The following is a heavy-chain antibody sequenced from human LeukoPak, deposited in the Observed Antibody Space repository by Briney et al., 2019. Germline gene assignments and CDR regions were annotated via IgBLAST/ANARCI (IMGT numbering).Heavy chain of an antibody. CDR3: ARETLAGYDY. V-gene: IGHV3-43*02. D-gene: IGHD6-19*01. J-gene: IGHJ4*02. CDR2: ISGDGVST. CDR1: GFKFDDYA. Sequence: PGGSLRLSCAASGFKFDDYAMHWVRQLPGKGLEWVSLISGDGVSTHSADSVKGRFTISRDNSKNTLYLRMNSLRAEDTAMYYCARETLAGYDYWGQGTLVTVSS.